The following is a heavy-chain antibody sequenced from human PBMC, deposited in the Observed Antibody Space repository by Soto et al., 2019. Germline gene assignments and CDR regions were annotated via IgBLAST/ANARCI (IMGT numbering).Heavy chain of an antibody. Sequence: EVQLVESGGGLVQPGGSLRLSCAASGFTVSSNYMSWVRQAPGKGLEWVSVIYSGGSTYYADSVKGRFTISRDNSKNTLYLQMNSLRAEDTAVYYCARDPERDGYNSPGYWGQGTLVTVSS. V-gene: IGHV3-66*01. J-gene: IGHJ4*02. CDR2: IYSGGST. CDR3: ARDPERDGYNSPGY. D-gene: IGHD5-12*01. CDR1: GFTVSSNY.